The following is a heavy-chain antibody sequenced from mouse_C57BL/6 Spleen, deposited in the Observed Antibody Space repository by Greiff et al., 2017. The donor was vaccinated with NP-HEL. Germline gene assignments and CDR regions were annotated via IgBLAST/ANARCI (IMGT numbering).Heavy chain of an antibody. V-gene: IGHV1-53*01. CDR1: GYTFTSYW. Sequence: QVQLQQSGTELVKPGASVKLSCKASGYTFTSYWMHWVKQRPGQGLEWIGNINPSNGGTNYNEKFKSKATLTVDKSSSTAYMQLSSLTSEDSAVYYCAGGSQYYGSSYGYFDVWGTGTTVTVSS. CDR3: AGGSQYYGSSYGYFDV. J-gene: IGHJ1*03. D-gene: IGHD1-1*01. CDR2: INPSNGGT.